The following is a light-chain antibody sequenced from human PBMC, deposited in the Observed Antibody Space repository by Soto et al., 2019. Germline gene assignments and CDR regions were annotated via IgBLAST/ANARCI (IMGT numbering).Light chain of an antibody. Sequence: VMTQSPATLSVSPGERVMFSCRASQSVRDNLAWYQQKPGQAPRLLIYGASTRATGIPARFSGSGSGTEFTLTISSLQSEDFAVFYCQQYDKWPLTFGGGTKVDIK. J-gene: IGKJ4*01. CDR2: GAS. V-gene: IGKV3-15*01. CDR3: QQYDKWPLT. CDR1: QSVRDN.